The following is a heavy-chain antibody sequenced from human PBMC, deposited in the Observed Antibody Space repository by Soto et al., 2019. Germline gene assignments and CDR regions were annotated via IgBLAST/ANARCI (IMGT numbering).Heavy chain of an antibody. J-gene: IGHJ4*02. CDR2: INHSGST. CDR3: ARGRSYHGSGSSHSPLFDY. V-gene: IGHV4-34*01. Sequence: SETLSLTCAVYGGSFSGYYWSWIRQPPGKGLEWIGEINHSGSTNYNPSLKSRVTISVDTSKNQFSLKLSSVTAADTAVYYCARGRSYHGSGSSHSPLFDYWGQGSLVTVSS. CDR1: GGSFSGYY. D-gene: IGHD3-10*01.